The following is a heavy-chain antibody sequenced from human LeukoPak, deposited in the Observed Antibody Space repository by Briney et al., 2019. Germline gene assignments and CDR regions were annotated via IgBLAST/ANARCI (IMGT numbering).Heavy chain of an antibody. J-gene: IGHJ4*02. CDR1: VGPSVVTT. CDR2: SIIVEAP. Sequence: TPSETCPSPALSMVGPSVVTTGAGSASPQGRGWSGSGKSIIVEAPTTTRPSRVVTISVDTSKNQFSLKLSSVTAADTAVYYCASFRAAAGIDYWGQGTLVTVSS. V-gene: IGHV4-34*01. CDR3: ASFRAAAGIDY. D-gene: IGHD6-13*01.